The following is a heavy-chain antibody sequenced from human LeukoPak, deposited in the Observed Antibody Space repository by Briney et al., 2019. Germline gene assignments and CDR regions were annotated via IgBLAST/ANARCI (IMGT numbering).Heavy chain of an antibody. D-gene: IGHD2-2*01. CDR3: ARLGVGYCSSTSCYGGVWFDP. CDR2: FYTSGST. V-gene: IGHV4-61*09. CDR1: GGSISSGSYY. Sequence: SQTLSLTCTVSGGSISSGSYYWSWIRQPAGKGLKRIGHFYTSGSTNYNPSLKSPVTISVDTSKNQFSLKLSSVTAADTAVYYCARLGVGYCSSTSCYGGVWFDPWGQGTLVTVSS. J-gene: IGHJ5*02.